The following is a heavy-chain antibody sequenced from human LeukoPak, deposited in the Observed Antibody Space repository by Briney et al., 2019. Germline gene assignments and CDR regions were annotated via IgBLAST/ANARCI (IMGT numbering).Heavy chain of an antibody. Sequence: SETLSLTCPVSGGSISSYYWSWIRQPPGKGLEWIGYIYYSGSTNYNPSLKSRVTISVDTSKNQFSLKLSSVTAADTAVYYCARYPGSGYSSYYGMDVWGQGTTVTVSS. CDR3: ARYPGSGYSSYYGMDV. V-gene: IGHV4-59*01. J-gene: IGHJ6*02. CDR1: GGSISSYY. CDR2: IYYSGST. D-gene: IGHD3-22*01.